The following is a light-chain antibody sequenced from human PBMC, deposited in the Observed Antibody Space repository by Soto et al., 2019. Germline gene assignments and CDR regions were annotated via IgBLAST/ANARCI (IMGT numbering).Light chain of an antibody. CDR3: QQYGTSEII. CDR1: QSVSRTY. J-gene: IGKJ5*01. CDR2: DAS. Sequence: ELVLTQSPGTLSLSPGERATLSCRASQSVSRTYLAWYQQKPGQAPRLLIYDASNRATGIPARFSGSGSGTDFTLTITRLEPEDFAVFYCQQYGTSEIIFGQGTRLEIK. V-gene: IGKV3-20*01.